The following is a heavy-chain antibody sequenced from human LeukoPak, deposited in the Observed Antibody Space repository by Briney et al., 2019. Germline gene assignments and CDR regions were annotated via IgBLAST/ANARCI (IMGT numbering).Heavy chain of an antibody. CDR2: MNPNSGNT. Sequence: ASVKVSCKASGYTFTSYDINWVRQATGQGLEWMGWMNPNSGNTGYAQKFQGRVTMTRNTSISTAYMELSSLRSEDTAVYYCARGPLSQLGLTGSYYYYYYYMDVWGKGTTVTVSS. V-gene: IGHV1-8*01. CDR3: ARGPLSQLGLTGSYYYYYYYMDV. CDR1: GYTFTSYD. J-gene: IGHJ6*03. D-gene: IGHD7-27*01.